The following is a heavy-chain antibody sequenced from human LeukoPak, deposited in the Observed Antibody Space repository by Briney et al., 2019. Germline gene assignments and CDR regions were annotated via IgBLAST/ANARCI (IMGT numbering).Heavy chain of an antibody. CDR3: ATVFYYGSGSYFPLGF. V-gene: IGHV1-46*01. CDR2: INPSGGST. Sequence: ASVKVSCKASGYTFTSYYMHWVRQAPGQGLEWMGIINPSGGSTSYAQKFQGRVTMTRDMSTSTVYMELSSLRSEDTAVYYCATVFYYGSGSYFPLGFWGQGTLVTVSS. D-gene: IGHD3-10*01. CDR1: GYTFTSYY. J-gene: IGHJ4*02.